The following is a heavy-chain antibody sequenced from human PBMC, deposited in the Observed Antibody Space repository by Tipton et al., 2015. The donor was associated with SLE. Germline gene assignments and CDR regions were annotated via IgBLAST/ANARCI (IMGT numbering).Heavy chain of an antibody. J-gene: IGHJ3*02. CDR1: GGSLSGYF. CDR2: ISHSGSA. CDR3: ARYSGYNAQIKGGFDI. V-gene: IGHV4-34*01. Sequence: TLSLTCAVYGGSLSGYFWSWIRQPPGKGLEWVGEISHSGSATYDPSLKRRVTIYIDTSRNYFSLKLTSVTAADTAVYYCARYSGYNAQIKGGFDIWGQATMVTVSS. D-gene: IGHD3-10*01.